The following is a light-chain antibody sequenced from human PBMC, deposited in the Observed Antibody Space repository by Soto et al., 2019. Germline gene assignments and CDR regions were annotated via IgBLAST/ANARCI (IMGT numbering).Light chain of an antibody. V-gene: IGKV3-11*01. CDR1: QSVSNNY. CDR2: GAS. CDR3: QQRSNWPS. J-gene: IGKJ5*01. Sequence: EIVLTQSPATLSLSPGERATLSCRASQSVSNNYLAWYQQKPGQAPRLLIYGASNRATGIPDRFSGSGSGTDFTLTISSLEPEDFAVYYCQQRSNWPSFGQGTRLEIK.